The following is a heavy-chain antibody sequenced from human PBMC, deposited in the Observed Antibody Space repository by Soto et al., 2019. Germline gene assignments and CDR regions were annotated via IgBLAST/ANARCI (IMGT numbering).Heavy chain of an antibody. V-gene: IGHV3-23*01. CDR2: ISGSGGST. CDR1: GFTFSSYA. J-gene: IGHJ6*02. Sequence: EVQLLESGGGLVQPGGSLRLSCAASGFTFSSYAMSWVRQAPGKGLEWVSAISGSGGSTYYADSVKGRFTISRDNSKNTLYLQMNSLRAEDTAVYYCAKIRGSSGWYLMGYYYGMDVWGQGTTVTVSS. CDR3: AKIRGSSGWYLMGYYYGMDV. D-gene: IGHD6-19*01.